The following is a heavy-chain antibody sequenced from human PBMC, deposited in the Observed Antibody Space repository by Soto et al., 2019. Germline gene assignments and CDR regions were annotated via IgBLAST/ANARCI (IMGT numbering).Heavy chain of an antibody. CDR3: ARQTAMTTYYYYYGMDV. CDR1: GFTFSTYG. Sequence: GGSLRLSCAASGFTFSTYGMHWVRQAPGKGLEWVAVIWFDGTNKYYADFVKGRFTISRDNSKNTLYLQMNSLGAEDTAVYYCARQTAMTTYYYYYGMDVWGQGTTVTVSS. V-gene: IGHV3-33*01. CDR2: IWFDGTNK. D-gene: IGHD4-17*01. J-gene: IGHJ6*02.